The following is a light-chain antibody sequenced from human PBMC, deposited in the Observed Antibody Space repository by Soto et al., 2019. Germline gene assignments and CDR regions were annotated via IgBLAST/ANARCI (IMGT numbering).Light chain of an antibody. J-gene: IGKJ2*01. CDR2: GAS. V-gene: IGKV3-15*01. Sequence: EIVMTQSPATLSVSPGERATLSCRASQSVSSNLAWYQQKPGQAPGLLLNGASTRATGIPASFSGSGSGTEFTLTISSLQSEDFAVYYCQQYNSCPLTFGQGTKLEI. CDR3: QQYNSCPLT. CDR1: QSVSSN.